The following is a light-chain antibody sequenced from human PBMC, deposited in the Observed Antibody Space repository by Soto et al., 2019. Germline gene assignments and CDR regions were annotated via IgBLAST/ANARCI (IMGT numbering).Light chain of an antibody. J-gene: IGLJ2*01. V-gene: IGLV2-11*01. CDR1: SSDVGGYNY. CDR2: DVS. CDR3: CSYAGSYTVV. Sequence: QSALTQPRSVSRSPGQSVTISCTGTSSDVGGYNYVSWHQQHPGKAPKLMIYDVSKRPSGVPDRFSGSKSGNTASLTISGLQAEDEADYYCCSYAGSYTVVFGGGTKLTVL.